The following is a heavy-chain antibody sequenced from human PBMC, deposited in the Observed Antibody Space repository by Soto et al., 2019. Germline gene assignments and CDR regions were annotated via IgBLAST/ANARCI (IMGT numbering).Heavy chain of an antibody. V-gene: IGHV4-30-4*01. J-gene: IGHJ4*02. CDR1: GGSISSGDYY. CDR3: ARAKTLIVGVTAIPDYFDY. Sequence: SETLSLTCTASGGSISSGDYYWSWIRQPPGKGLEWIGNIYYSGSAYYSPSLRSRLSISLDTSKNQFSLKVISVTAADTAVYYCARAKTLIVGVTAIPDYFDYWAQGTPVTVSS. D-gene: IGHD2-21*02. CDR2: IYYSGSA.